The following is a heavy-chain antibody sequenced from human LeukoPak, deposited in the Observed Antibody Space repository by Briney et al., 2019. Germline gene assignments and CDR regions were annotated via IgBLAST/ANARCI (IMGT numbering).Heavy chain of an antibody. V-gene: IGHV4-34*01. CDR1: GGSFSGYY. D-gene: IGHD3-16*01. J-gene: IGHJ4*02. CDR3: ARGDGDFDY. CDR2: INHSGST. Sequence: SETLSLTCAVYGGSFSGYYWSWIHQPPGKGLEWIGEINHSGSTNYNPSLKSRVTISVDTSKYQFSLKLSSVTAADTAVYYCARGDGDFDYWGQGTLVTVSS.